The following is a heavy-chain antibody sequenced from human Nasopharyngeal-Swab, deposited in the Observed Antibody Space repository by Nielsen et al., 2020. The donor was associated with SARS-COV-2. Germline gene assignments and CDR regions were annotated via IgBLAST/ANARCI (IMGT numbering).Heavy chain of an antibody. Sequence: GESLKISCKGSGYSFTNYWIGWVRQMPGKGLECMGIIWPGDSDARYSPSFQGQVTISADKSTSTAYLQWSSLKASDTAMYYCARISGYYQTSPFDNWGQGTLVTSPQ. CDR2: IWPGDSDA. CDR1: GYSFTNYW. CDR3: ARISGYYQTSPFDN. V-gene: IGHV5-51*01. J-gene: IGHJ4*02. D-gene: IGHD3-22*01.